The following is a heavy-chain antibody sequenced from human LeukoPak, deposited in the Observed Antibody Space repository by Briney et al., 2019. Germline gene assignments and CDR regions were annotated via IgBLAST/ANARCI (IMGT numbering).Heavy chain of an antibody. D-gene: IGHD3-16*02. CDR1: GFTFSNAW. Sequence: NPGGSLRLSCAASGFTFSNAWMSWVRQATGKGMEWVGRIKSKTDGSTTDYAASVKGRFTISRDDSKNTLYLQMNSLKTEDTAVYYCTTDYYVWGSYPDYWGQGTLVTVSS. CDR3: TTDYYVWGSYPDY. J-gene: IGHJ4*02. V-gene: IGHV3-15*01. CDR2: IKSKTDGSTT.